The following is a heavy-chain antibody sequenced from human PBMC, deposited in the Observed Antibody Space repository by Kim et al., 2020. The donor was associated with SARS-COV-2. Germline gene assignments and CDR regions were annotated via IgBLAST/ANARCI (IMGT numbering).Heavy chain of an antibody. V-gene: IGHV3-15*01. CDR3: TTRLLLDNYYYYMDV. D-gene: IGHD3-3*01. J-gene: IGHJ6*03. Sequence: PVKGRFTISRDNSKNTLYLQMNSLKTENTAVYYCTTRLLLDNYYYYMDVWGKGTTVTVSS.